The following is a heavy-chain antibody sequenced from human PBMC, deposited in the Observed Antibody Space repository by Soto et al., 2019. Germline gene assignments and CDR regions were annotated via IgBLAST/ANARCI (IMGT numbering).Heavy chain of an antibody. CDR2: INPNSGGT. J-gene: IGHJ6*02. Sequence: ASVKVSCKASGYTFTGYYMHWVRQAPGQGLEWMGWINPNSGGTNYAQKFQGRVTMTRDTSISTAYMELSRLRSDDTAVYYCARVSDYDSTGGMDVWGQRTTVTVPS. V-gene: IGHV1-2*02. CDR3: ARVSDYDSTGGMDV. CDR1: GYTFTGYY. D-gene: IGHD3-3*01.